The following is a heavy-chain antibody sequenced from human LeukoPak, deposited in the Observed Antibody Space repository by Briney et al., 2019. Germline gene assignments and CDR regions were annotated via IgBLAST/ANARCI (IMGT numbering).Heavy chain of an antibody. CDR1: GLTFTRHT. V-gene: IGHV3-23*01. CDR2: VSGSRGGT. Sequence: GGSLRLSSVVSGLTFTRHTVSWVRQAPGKGLAWGSSVSGSRGGTHYAASVKGRFTISRDNSKNTVFLQMNSLRVEDTAKYYCANWDTDFYYMDVWGKGTTVTVSS. J-gene: IGHJ6*03. CDR3: ANWDTDFYYMDV. D-gene: IGHD1-26*01.